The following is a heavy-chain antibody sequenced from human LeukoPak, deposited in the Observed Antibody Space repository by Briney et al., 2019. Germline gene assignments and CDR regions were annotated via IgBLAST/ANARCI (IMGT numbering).Heavy chain of an antibody. Sequence: SETLSLTCAVSGYSISSGYYWGWIRQPPGKGLEWIGEINHSGSTNYNPSLKSRVTISVDTSKNQFSLKLSSVTAADTAVYYCARGLRGYSYGARRDDYWGQGTLVTVSS. D-gene: IGHD5-18*01. V-gene: IGHV4-38-2*01. CDR1: GYSISSGYY. CDR3: ARGLRGYSYGARRDDY. J-gene: IGHJ4*02. CDR2: INHSGST.